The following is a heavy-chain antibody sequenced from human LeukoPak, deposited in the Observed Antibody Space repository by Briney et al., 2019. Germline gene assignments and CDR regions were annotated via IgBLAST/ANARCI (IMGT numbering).Heavy chain of an antibody. Sequence: ASVKVSCKASGYTFTSYGISWVRQAPGQGLEWMGWISAYNGNTNYAQKLQGRVTMTTDTSTSTAYMELRSLRSDDTAVYYCARGVAGGVYSGSYLIDYWGQGTLVTVSS. CDR3: ARGVAGGVYSGSYLIDY. CDR1: GYTFTSYG. V-gene: IGHV1-18*01. CDR2: ISAYNGNT. D-gene: IGHD1-26*01. J-gene: IGHJ4*02.